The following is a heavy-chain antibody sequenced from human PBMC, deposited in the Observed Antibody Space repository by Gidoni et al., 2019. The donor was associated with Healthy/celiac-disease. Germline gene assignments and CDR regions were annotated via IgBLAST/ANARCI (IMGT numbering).Heavy chain of an antibody. CDR1: GYTFTSCG. CDR2: ISAYNGTI. CDR3: ARVTTIDDAFDI. J-gene: IGHJ3*02. Sequence: QVQLVQSGAEVKKPGASVKVSCKASGYTFTSCGISWVRQAPGQGLEWMGWISAYNGTINYAQKLQGRVTMTTDTSTSIAYMELRSLRSDDTAVYYCARVTTIDDAFDIWGQGTMVTVSS. D-gene: IGHD2-21*02. V-gene: IGHV1-18*01.